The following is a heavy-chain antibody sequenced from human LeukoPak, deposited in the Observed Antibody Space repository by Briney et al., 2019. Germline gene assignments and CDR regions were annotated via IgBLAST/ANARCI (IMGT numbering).Heavy chain of an antibody. D-gene: IGHD3-22*01. CDR3: ARTTYYYDSSGYFPAGAWDY. J-gene: IGHJ4*02. CDR1: GGSISSGDYY. V-gene: IGHV4-30-4*01. Sequence: SETLSLTCTVSGGSISSGDYYWSWIRQPPGKGLERIGYIYYSGSTYYNPSLKSRVTISVDTSKNQFSLKLSSVTAADTAVYYCARTTYYYDSSGYFPAGAWDYWGQGTLVTVSS. CDR2: IYYSGST.